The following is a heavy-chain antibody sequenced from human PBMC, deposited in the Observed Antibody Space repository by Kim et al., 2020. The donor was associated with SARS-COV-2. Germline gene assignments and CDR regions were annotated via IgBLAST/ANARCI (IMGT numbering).Heavy chain of an antibody. D-gene: IGHD2-15*01. CDR3: ARAPLRGTVVTGLFDY. V-gene: IGHV1-69*13. Sequence: SVKVSCKASGGTFSSYAISWVRQAPGQGLEWMGGIIPIFGTANYAQKFQGRVTITADESTSTAYMELSSLRSEDTAVYYCARAPLRGTVVTGLFDYWGQGTLVTVSS. CDR2: IIPIFGTA. J-gene: IGHJ4*02. CDR1: GGTFSSYA.